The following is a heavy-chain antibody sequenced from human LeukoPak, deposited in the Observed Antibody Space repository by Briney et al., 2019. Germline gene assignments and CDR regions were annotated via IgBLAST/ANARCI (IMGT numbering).Heavy chain of an antibody. Sequence: PSETLSLTCTVSGGSISSSSYYWGWIRQPPGKGLEWIGSIYYSGSTYYNPSLKSRVTISVDTSKNQFSLKLSSVTAADTAVYYCARRASQITYYYGSGSPSPFDYWGQGTLVTVSS. D-gene: IGHD3-10*01. CDR3: ARRASQITYYYGSGSPSPFDY. J-gene: IGHJ4*02. CDR1: GGSISSSSYY. CDR2: IYYSGST. V-gene: IGHV4-39*01.